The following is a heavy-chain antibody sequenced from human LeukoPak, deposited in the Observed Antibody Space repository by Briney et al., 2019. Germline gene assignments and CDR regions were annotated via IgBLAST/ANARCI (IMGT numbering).Heavy chain of an antibody. CDR1: GGSISSYY. J-gene: IGHJ6*03. D-gene: IGHD4-17*01. CDR2: IYYSGST. CDR3: ARVVSLRGYYYYMDV. V-gene: IGHV4-59*01. Sequence: SETLSLTCTVSGGSISSYYWSWIRQPPGKGLEWIGYIYYSGSTNYNPSLKSRVTISVDTSKNQFSLKLSSVTAADTAVYYCARVVSLRGYYYYMDVWGKGTTVTVSS.